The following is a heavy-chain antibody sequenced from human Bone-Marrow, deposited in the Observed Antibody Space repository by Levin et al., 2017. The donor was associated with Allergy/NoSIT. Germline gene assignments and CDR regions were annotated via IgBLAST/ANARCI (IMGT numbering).Heavy chain of an antibody. D-gene: IGHD5-24*01. CDR3: ARGREPGRWSDY. CDR2: INHSGST. J-gene: IGHJ4*02. V-gene: IGHV4-34*01. Sequence: SETLSLTCAVYGGSFSGYYWSWIRQPPGKGLEWIGEINHSGSTNYNPSLKSRVTISVDTSKNQFSLKLSSVTAADTAVYYCARGREPGRWSDYWGQGTLVTVSS. CDR1: GGSFSGYY.